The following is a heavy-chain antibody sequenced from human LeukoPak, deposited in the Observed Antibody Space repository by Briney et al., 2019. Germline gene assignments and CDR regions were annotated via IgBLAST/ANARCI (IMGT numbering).Heavy chain of an antibody. V-gene: IGHV3-33*01. D-gene: IGHD3-10*01. CDR3: ARELFSSGSCPDG. CDR2: IWSDGSNK. Sequence: GGSLRLSCSASGFTFSYYAIHWVRQAPGKGLEWVALIWSDGSNKYYADSVKGRITISRDNSKNTVYLQMNSLRAEDTAVYYCARELFSSGSCPDGWGQGTLVTVSS. CDR1: GFTFSYYA. J-gene: IGHJ4*02.